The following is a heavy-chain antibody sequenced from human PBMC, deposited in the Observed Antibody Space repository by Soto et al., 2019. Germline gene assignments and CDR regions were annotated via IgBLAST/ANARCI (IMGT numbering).Heavy chain of an antibody. CDR2: IYYSGST. J-gene: IGHJ6*02. D-gene: IGHD5-18*01. Sequence: QVQLQESGPGLVKPSETLSLTCTVSGGSVSSGSYYWSWIRQPPGKGLEWIGYIYYSGSTNSNPSLKSRVTISVGTSKNPFSLKLSSVTAADTAVYYCARPLYSYGPMDVWGQGTTVTVSS. V-gene: IGHV4-61*01. CDR1: GGSVSSGSYY. CDR3: ARPLYSYGPMDV.